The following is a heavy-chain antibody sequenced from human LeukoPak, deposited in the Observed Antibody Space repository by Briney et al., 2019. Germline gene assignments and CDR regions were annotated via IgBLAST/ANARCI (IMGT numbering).Heavy chain of an antibody. J-gene: IGHJ4*02. CDR3: ARSEGRASGYDTYDY. CDR2: INAGNGNT. D-gene: IGHD5-18*01. V-gene: IGHV1-3*03. CDR1: GYTFTSYA. Sequence: ASVKVSCKASGYTFTSYAMHWVRQAPGQRLEWMGWINAGNGNTEYSQEFQGRVTITRDTSASTAYMELSSLRSEDMAVYYCARSEGRASGYDTYDYWGQGTLVTVSS.